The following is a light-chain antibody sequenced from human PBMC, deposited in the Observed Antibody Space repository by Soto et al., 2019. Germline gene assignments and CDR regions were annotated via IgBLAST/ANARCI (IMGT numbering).Light chain of an antibody. CDR2: AAA. V-gene: IGKV3D-15*01. CDR3: HQYGYLGT. CDR1: QNLRSS. Sequence: VMTQSPATLSVSPGERATLSCRASQNLRSSLAWYQQKPGQAPRLLIYAAASRAAGIPARFSGSGSGTDFTLTISSLEPEDFAVYYCHQYGYLGTFGQGTKVDIK. J-gene: IGKJ1*01.